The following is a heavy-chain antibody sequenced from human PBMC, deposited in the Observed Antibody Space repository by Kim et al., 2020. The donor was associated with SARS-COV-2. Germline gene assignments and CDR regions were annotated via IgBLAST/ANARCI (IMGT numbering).Heavy chain of an antibody. CDR2: ISSSSSTI. Sequence: GGSLRLSCAASGFTFSSYSMNWVRQAPGKGLEWVSYISSSSSTIYYADSVKGRFTISRDNAKNSLYLQMNSLRDEDTAVYYCARDYYGSGSYYKTLYYYYYYGMDVWGQGTTVTVSS. CDR1: GFTFSSYS. V-gene: IGHV3-48*02. CDR3: ARDYYGSGSYYKTLYYYYYYGMDV. J-gene: IGHJ6*02. D-gene: IGHD3-10*01.